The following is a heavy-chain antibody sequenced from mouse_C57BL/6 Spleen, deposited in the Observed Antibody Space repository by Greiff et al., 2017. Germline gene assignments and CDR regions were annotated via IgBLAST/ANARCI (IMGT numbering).Heavy chain of an antibody. D-gene: IGHD2-1*01. CDR3: ADYGNEKGYAMDY. J-gene: IGHJ4*01. Sequence: QVQLKQSGPGLVQPSQSLSITCTVSGFSLTSYGVHWVRQPPGKGLEWLGVIWSGGSTDYNAAFISRLSISKDNSKSQVVFKMNSLQADDTTIDYYADYGNEKGYAMDYWSQGTSVTVSS. CDR1: GFSLTSYG. CDR2: IWSGGST. V-gene: IGHV2-4*01.